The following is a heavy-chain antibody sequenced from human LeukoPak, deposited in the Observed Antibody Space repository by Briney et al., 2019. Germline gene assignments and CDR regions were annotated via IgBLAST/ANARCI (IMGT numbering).Heavy chain of an antibody. CDR3: ARESFAARWD. D-gene: IGHD6-6*01. CDR1: GFTFSSYG. J-gene: IGHJ4*02. V-gene: IGHV3-7*01. Sequence: GGSLRLSCAASGFTFSSYGMSWVRQAPGKGLEWVANIKQDGSQKSYVDSVKGRFTISRDNANNLLYLQMNSLRAEDTAVYYCARESFAARWDWGQGTLVTVSS. CDR2: IKQDGSQK.